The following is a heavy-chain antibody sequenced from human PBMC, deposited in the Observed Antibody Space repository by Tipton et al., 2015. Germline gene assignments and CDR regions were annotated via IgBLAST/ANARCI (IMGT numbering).Heavy chain of an antibody. J-gene: IGHJ6*02. Sequence: TLSLTCAVSGASVSSYYWTWIRQPPGKGLEWIGYIYSSGDTNHNPSLKGRVTISVDTSQNQFSLKLKSVTAADTAVYYCARGAGFWSNYEHYYSGVDVWGQGTTVTVSS. D-gene: IGHD3-3*01. CDR2: IYSSGDT. CDR3: ARGAGFWSNYEHYYSGVDV. V-gene: IGHV4-59*02. CDR1: GASVSSYY.